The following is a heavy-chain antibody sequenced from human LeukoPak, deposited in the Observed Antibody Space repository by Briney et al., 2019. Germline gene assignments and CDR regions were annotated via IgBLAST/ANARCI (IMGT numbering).Heavy chain of an antibody. V-gene: IGHV4-4*09. CDR1: RGSISGSIRSYY. CDR3: ARIPLGYSGAYYFDY. D-gene: IGHD5-12*01. Sequence: SETLSLTCTVSRGSISGSIRSYYWSWLRQPPGKGLEWIGYISSSGSVNDNPSLRSRVTISVDTSKNQFCLNLSSVSAADTAVYYCARIPLGYSGAYYFDYWGQGTLVTVSP. CDR2: ISSSGSV. J-gene: IGHJ4*02.